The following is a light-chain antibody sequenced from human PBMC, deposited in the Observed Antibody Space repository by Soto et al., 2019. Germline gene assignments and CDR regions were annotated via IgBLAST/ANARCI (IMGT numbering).Light chain of an antibody. CDR2: KAS. Sequence: DVQMTQSPSTLSASVGDRVTITCRASQNIDNWLAWYQQKPRKAPKLLIYKASSLESGVASRFSGSGSGTEFTLTISSLEPDDFATYHCQQYNSYSVPSFGQGTKVEIK. V-gene: IGKV1-5*03. CDR3: QQYNSYSVPS. J-gene: IGKJ1*01. CDR1: QNIDNW.